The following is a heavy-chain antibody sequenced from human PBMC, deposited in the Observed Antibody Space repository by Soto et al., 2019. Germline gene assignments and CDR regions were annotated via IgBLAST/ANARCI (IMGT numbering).Heavy chain of an antibody. J-gene: IGHJ5*02. V-gene: IGHV1-18*01. Sequence: QVQLVQSGAEVKKPGASVKVSCKASGYTFTSYGISWVRQAPGQGLEWMGWISAYNGNTNYAQKLQGRVTMTTDTSTSTAYMERRSVRSDDTAVYYCARDRLESGYAPDWFDPWGQGTLVTVSS. CDR1: GYTFTSYG. CDR2: ISAYNGNT. CDR3: ARDRLESGYAPDWFDP. D-gene: IGHD5-12*01.